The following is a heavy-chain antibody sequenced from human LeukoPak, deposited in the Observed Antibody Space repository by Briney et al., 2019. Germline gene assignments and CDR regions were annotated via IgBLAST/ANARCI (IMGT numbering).Heavy chain of an antibody. CDR3: TRRLDD. J-gene: IGHJ4*02. V-gene: IGHV3-23*01. D-gene: IGHD3-16*01. CDR1: GFTFGIYG. Sequence: GGSLRLSCVASGFTFGIYGMSWVRQAPGKGLEWVSSISASGDSTYHADSVKGRFTISRDNAQNSLYLQMNGLRVEDTAVYYCTRRLDDWGQGTLVTVSS. CDR2: ISASGDST.